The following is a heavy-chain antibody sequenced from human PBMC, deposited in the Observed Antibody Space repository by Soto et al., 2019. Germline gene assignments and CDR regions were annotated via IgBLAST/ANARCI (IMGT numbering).Heavy chain of an antibody. Sequence: QVQLVQSGAEVKTPGSSLKVSCKVSGSRFSNYVISWVRQAPGHGLEWLGRIIPIFNTTKYAQSFQGRVTTTTDKSTSTAALELSSLRSGDTAVYYCAREGRGKKAGYNGLVSLGYWGQGTLVTVSS. CDR3: AREGRGKKAGYNGLVSLGY. CDR2: IIPIFNTT. J-gene: IGHJ4*02. D-gene: IGHD2-2*02. V-gene: IGHV1-69*06. CDR1: GSRFSNYV.